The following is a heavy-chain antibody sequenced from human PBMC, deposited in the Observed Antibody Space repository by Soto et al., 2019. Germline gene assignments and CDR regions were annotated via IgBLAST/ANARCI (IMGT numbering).Heavy chain of an antibody. CDR3: ARENNVLPGGYFDY. V-gene: IGHV4-30-2*01. CDR2: MYHSGST. CDR1: GGSISSGGYS. Sequence: PSETLSLTCAVSGGSISSGGYSWSWIRQPPGKGLEWIGYMYHSGSTYYNPSLKSRVTISVDRSKNQFSLKLSSVTAADTAVYYCARENNVLPGGYFDYWGQGTLVPVSS. D-gene: IGHD3-10*01. J-gene: IGHJ4*02.